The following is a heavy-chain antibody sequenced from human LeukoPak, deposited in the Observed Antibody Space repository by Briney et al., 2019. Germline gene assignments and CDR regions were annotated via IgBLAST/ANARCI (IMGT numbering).Heavy chain of an antibody. V-gene: IGHV5-51*01. CDR2: IYPSDSNT. CDR3: ALNPRGYCSGGSCYIGY. Sequence: GESLKISCKGSGYSFANYWIGWVRQMPGKGLEWMGIIYPSDSNTRYNPSFQGQVTISADKSISTAYLQWSSLKASDTAMYYCALNPRGYCSGGSCYIGYWGQGTLVTASS. CDR1: GYSFANYW. J-gene: IGHJ4*02. D-gene: IGHD2-15*01.